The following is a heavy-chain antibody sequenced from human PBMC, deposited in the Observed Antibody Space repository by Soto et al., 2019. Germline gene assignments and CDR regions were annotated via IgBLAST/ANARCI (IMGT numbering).Heavy chain of an antibody. V-gene: IGHV3-30*18. CDR3: AKTAAGHYFDY. J-gene: IGHJ4*02. D-gene: IGHD6-13*01. Sequence: GGSLILSCAASGFTFSSYGMHWVRQAPGKGLEWVAVISYDGSNKYYADSVKGRFTISRDNSKNTLYLQMNSLRAEDTAVYYCAKTAAGHYFDYWGQGTLVTGSS. CDR1: GFTFSSYG. CDR2: ISYDGSNK.